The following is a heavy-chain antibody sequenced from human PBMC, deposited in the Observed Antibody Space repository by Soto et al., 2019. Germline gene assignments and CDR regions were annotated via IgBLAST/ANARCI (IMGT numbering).Heavy chain of an antibody. V-gene: IGHV4-34*01. CDR2: INHSGST. Sequence: QVQLQQWGAGLLKPSETLSLTCAVYGGSFSGYYWSWIRQPPGKGLEWIWEINHSGSTNYNPSLKSRVTISVDTSKNQFSLKLSSVTAADTAVYYCASPGYSSGWFSRFDYWGQGTLVTVSS. CDR1: GGSFSGYY. CDR3: ASPGYSSGWFSRFDY. D-gene: IGHD6-19*01. J-gene: IGHJ4*02.